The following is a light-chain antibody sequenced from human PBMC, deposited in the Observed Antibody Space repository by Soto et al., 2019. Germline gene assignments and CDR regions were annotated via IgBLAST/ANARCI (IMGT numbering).Light chain of an antibody. Sequence: QSALTQPASVSGSPGQSITISCIGTSSDVGNYKLVSWYQQHPGKAPKLIIYEDSQRPSEVSDRFSGSKSGNTASLTISGLQAEDEADYYCYSYAGSNSYVFGSGTKLTVL. CDR3: YSYAGSNSYV. CDR1: SSDVGNYKL. J-gene: IGLJ1*01. CDR2: EDS. V-gene: IGLV2-23*01.